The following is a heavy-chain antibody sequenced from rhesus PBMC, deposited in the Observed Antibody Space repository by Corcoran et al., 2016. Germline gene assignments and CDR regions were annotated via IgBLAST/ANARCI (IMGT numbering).Heavy chain of an antibody. J-gene: IGHJ4*01. Sequence: QVTLKESGPALVKPTQTLTLTCTFSGFSLSTSGMGVGWIRQPPGKALEGLALIYWDDDKYYSKSLKSRITISKDTSKNQVVLTMTNMDPVDTATYYCARLYWSDYVRAMDYWGQGVLVTGAS. CDR1: GFSLSTSGMG. CDR3: ARLYWSDYVRAMDY. D-gene: IGHD3-22*01. CDR2: IYWDDDK. V-gene: IGHV2-174*01.